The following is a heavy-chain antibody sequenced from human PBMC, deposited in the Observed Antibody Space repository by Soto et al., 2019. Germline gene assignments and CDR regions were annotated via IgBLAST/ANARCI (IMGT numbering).Heavy chain of an antibody. CDR2: ISYSWNT. D-gene: IGHD6-6*01. CDR1: GASISSGNHY. J-gene: IGHJ4*02. Sequence: QVQLQESGPGLVKPSQTLSLTCTVSGASISSGNHYWSWIRQSPGKGLEWIAYISYSWNTYYNPSLKSRISISADTCKNQFSLELKSVTVADTAVYYCGTVRASWYIDYWGQGTPVTVSS. V-gene: IGHV4-30-4*01. CDR3: GTVRASWYIDY.